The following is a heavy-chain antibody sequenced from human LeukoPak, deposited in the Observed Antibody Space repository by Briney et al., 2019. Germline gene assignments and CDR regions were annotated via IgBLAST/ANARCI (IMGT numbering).Heavy chain of an antibody. CDR2: IYYSGST. CDR1: GGSTSSYY. D-gene: IGHD1-26*01. V-gene: IGHV4-59*01. Sequence: SETLSLTCTVSGGSTSSYYWSWIRQPPGKGLEWIGYIYYSGSTNYNPSLKSRVTISVDTSKNQFSLKLSSVTAADTAVYYCARASGSYMKFDYWGQGTLVTVSS. CDR3: ARASGSYMKFDY. J-gene: IGHJ4*02.